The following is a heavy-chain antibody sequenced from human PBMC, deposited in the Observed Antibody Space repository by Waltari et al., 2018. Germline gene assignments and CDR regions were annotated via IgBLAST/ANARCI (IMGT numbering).Heavy chain of an antibody. J-gene: IGHJ4*02. CDR3: ARMGEGRAPDY. CDR2: IKPDGSVK. Sequence: EVQLVESGGGLVQPGGSLRLSCAASGFSFSSYWMNWFRQVPGTGVELGATIKPDGSVKFYVDSVNGRFSISRDNAKNSLYLQMNSLRAEDTAIFYCARMGEGRAPDYWGQGTLVTVSS. V-gene: IGHV3-7*03. D-gene: IGHD3-16*01. CDR1: GFSFSSYW.